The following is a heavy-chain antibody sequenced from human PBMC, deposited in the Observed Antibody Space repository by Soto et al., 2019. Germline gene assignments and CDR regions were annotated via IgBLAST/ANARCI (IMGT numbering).Heavy chain of an antibody. CDR3: ARGGEYTGFYGMDV. CDR2: LSTSGSA. Sequence: AETLSLSCAVSVGSISSYYWNWIRQPAGKGLEWIGRLSTSGSANYNPSLKSRVTMSVDTSTTQLSLKLNSVTAADTAVYYCARGGEYTGFYGMDVWGQGTTVTVSS. J-gene: IGHJ6*02. D-gene: IGHD5-12*01. V-gene: IGHV4-4*07. CDR1: VGSISSYY.